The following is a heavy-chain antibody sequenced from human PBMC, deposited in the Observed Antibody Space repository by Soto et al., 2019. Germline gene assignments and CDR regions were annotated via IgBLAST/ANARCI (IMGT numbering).Heavy chain of an antibody. Sequence: SHPLSPTFNGSGCSIRIADSYSSWIRHAPGKGLEWIGEIYHSGSTNYNPSLKSRVTISVDKSKNQFSLKLSSVTAADTAVYYCARDSGSGRGKGHNAFDIWGQGTMVT. CDR1: GCSIRIADSY. CDR3: ARDSGSGRGKGHNAFDI. J-gene: IGHJ3*02. V-gene: IGHV4-30-4*01. CDR2: IYHSGST. D-gene: IGHD1-26*01.